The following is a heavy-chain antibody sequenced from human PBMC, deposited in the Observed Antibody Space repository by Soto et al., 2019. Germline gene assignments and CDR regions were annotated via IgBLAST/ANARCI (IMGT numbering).Heavy chain of an antibody. CDR1: GFTFSTYA. CDR2: ISYDGSHK. Sequence: VQLVESGGGVVQPGRSLRLSCAASGFTFSTYAMHWVRQAPGKGLAWVAVISYDGSHKYQADSVKGRFTISRDNSKNTLFLQMNSLRGDDTAVYYCARDRITGNPGGGMDVWGQGATVTVSS. CDR3: ARDRITGNPGGGMDV. J-gene: IGHJ6*02. D-gene: IGHD1-20*01. V-gene: IGHV3-30-3*01.